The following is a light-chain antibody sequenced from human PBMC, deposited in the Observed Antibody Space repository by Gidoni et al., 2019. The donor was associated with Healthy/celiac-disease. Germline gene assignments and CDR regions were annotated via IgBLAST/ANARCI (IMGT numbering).Light chain of an antibody. V-gene: IGLV3-1*01. CDR2: QDS. CDR3: QAWDSSTGV. CDR1: KLGAKY. Sequence: SYELTQPPSVSVSPGQTASITCSGDKLGAKYACWYQQKPGQSPVLVIYQDSKRPSGIPERFSGSNSGNTATLTIGGTQAMDEADYYCQAWDSSTGVFGGGTKLTVL. J-gene: IGLJ2*01.